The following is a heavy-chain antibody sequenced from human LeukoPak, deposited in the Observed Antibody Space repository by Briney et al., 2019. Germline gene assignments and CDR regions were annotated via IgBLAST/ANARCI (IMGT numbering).Heavy chain of an antibody. D-gene: IGHD3/OR15-3a*01. CDR3: ARVVRVMHFDY. CDR1: GFTVSSNY. V-gene: IGHV3-53*01. CDR2: IYSGGST. J-gene: IGHJ4*02. Sequence: GGSLRLSCAASGFTVSSNYMSWVRQAPGKGLEWVSVIYSGGSTYYADSVKGRFTISRDNSKNTLYLQMNSLRVEDTAVYYCARVVRVMHFDYWGQRTLVTVSS.